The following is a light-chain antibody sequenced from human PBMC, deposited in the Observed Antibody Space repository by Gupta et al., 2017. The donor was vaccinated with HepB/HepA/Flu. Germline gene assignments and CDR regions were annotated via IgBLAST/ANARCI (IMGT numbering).Light chain of an antibody. J-gene: IGKJ1*01. V-gene: IGKV1-5*03. Sequence: IQMNQAPSPLSYSVGDRVTITCLASQSISWWLAWYQQKPGKAPRLLIYKASSLESGVPSRFSGSGSGTEFTLTISSLQPDDFATYYCQQDHSYPWTFGQGTKVEIK. CDR2: KAS. CDR1: QSISWW. CDR3: QQDHSYPWT.